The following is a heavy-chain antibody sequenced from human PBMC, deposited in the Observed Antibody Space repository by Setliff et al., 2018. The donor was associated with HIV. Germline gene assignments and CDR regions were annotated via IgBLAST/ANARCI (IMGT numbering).Heavy chain of an antibody. CDR1: GDSVNDRSYF. CDR2: FYYNGDS. Sequence: SETLSLTCTVSGDSVNDRSYFWGWIRQPPGKGLEWIGTFYYNGDSRYNPSLKSRVTISVDTSKNQFSLNLNSVTAADTAVYYCARDGTYYYDSSGYGYAFDIWGQGTMVTVSS. CDR3: ARDGTYYYDSSGYGYAFDI. J-gene: IGHJ3*02. D-gene: IGHD3-22*01. V-gene: IGHV4-39*02.